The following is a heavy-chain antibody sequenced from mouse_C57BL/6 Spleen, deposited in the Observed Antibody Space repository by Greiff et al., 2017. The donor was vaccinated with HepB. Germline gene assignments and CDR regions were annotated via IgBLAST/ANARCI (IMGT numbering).Heavy chain of an antibody. CDR2: IDPSDSYT. J-gene: IGHJ3*01. Sequence: QVQLQQPGAELVKPGASVKLSCKASGYTFTSYWMQWVKQRPGQGLEWIGEIDPSDSYTNYNQKFKGKATLTVDTSSSTAYMHLSSLTSEDSAVYYCALITTVDSWFAYWGQGTLVTVSA. CDR3: ALITTVDSWFAY. CDR1: GYTFTSYW. D-gene: IGHD1-1*01. V-gene: IGHV1-50*01.